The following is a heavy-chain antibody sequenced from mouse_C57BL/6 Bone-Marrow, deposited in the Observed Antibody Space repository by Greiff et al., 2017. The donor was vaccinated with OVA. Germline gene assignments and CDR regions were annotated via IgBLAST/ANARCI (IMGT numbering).Heavy chain of an antibody. Sequence: QVQLQQSGTDLVKPGASVKLSCKASGYTFTSYWMHWVKQRPGQGLEWIGNINPSNGGTNYNEKFKSKATLTVDKSSSTAYMQLSSLTSEDSAVYYCARQGKAQATYYFDYWGQGTTLTVSS. CDR3: ARQGKAQATYYFDY. CDR1: GYTFTSYW. CDR2: INPSNGGT. D-gene: IGHD3-2*02. J-gene: IGHJ2*01. V-gene: IGHV1-53*01.